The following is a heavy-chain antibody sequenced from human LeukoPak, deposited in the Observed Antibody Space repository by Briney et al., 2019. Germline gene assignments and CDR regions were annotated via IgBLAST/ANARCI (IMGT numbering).Heavy chain of an antibody. CDR3: ASSYDSSGYYCGY. J-gene: IGHJ4*02. Sequence: GGSLRLSFAASGFTVSSNYMSWVRQAPGKGLEWVSVIYSGGSTYYADSVKGRFTISRDNSKNTLYLQMNSLRAEDTAVYYCASSYDSSGYYCGYWGQGTLVTVSS. CDR2: IYSGGST. D-gene: IGHD3-22*01. CDR1: GFTVSSNY. V-gene: IGHV3-53*01.